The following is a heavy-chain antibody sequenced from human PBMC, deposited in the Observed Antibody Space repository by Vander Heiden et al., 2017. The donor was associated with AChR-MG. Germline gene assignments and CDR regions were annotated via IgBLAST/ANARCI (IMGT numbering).Heavy chain of an antibody. CDR1: GSSFNTQY. CDR3: ARHGNCGGTCQDSGYYDS. V-gene: IGHV5-10-1*03. D-gene: IGHD2-21*01. CDR2: VDPSDSYT. Sequence: EVQLLQSGAEAKKPGESLTISCQGSGSSFNTQYLSWVRQTPGKGLEWMARVDPSDSYTNYNPSFQGHVTISIDKSINTSYLQWSSLQASDTAMYYCARHGNCGGTCQDSGYYDSWGQGTLVTVSS. J-gene: IGHJ4*02.